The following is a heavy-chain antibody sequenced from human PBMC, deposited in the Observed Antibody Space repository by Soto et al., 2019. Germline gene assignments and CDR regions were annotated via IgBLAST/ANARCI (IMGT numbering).Heavy chain of an antibody. CDR3: ARDPYSSGWHHDAFDI. CDR1: GYTFTSYA. J-gene: IGHJ3*02. V-gene: IGHV1-3*01. D-gene: IGHD6-19*01. Sequence: VASVKVSCKASGYTFTSYAMHWVRQAPRQRLEWMGWINAGNGNTKYSQKFQGRVTITRDTSASTAYMELSSLRSEDTAVYYCARDPYSSGWHHDAFDIWGQGTMVTVSS. CDR2: INAGNGNT.